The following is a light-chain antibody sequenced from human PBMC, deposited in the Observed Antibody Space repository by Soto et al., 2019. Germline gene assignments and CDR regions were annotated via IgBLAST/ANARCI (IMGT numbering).Light chain of an antibody. CDR2: EVN. J-gene: IGLJ2*01. CDR1: RSDIGGYNY. V-gene: IGLV2-8*01. Sequence: QSVLTQPPSASGSPGQSVTISCTGTRSDIGGYNYVSWYQQHPGQAPKLMIFEVNKRPSGVPDRFSGSKSGNTASLTVSGLQAEDEADYYCSSYGGSNNFVLFGGGTKLTVL. CDR3: SSYGGSNNFVL.